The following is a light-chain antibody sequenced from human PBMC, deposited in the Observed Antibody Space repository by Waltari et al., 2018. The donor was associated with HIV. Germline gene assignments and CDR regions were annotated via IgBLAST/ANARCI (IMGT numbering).Light chain of an antibody. J-gene: IGKJ3*01. CDR2: GAY. CDR1: QGISND. V-gene: IGKV1-6*01. Sequence: AIQLTQSPSSLSASVEDNVTITCRASQGISNDLGWYQHRPGKAPTLLIYGAYTLASGVPSRFSGGGSGTVFTLTVNSLQPEDFATYYCLQEYTYPRTFGPGTKVDV. CDR3: LQEYTYPRT.